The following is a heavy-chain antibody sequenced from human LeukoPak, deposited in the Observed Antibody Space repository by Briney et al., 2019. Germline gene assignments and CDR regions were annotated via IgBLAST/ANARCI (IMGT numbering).Heavy chain of an antibody. Sequence: SETLSLTCTVSGGSISSSSYYWGWVRQPPGKGLEWIGSIYYSGSTYYNPSLKSRVTISVDTSKYQFSLKLTSVTAADTAVYYCARVPSQYLTDAFDIWGQGTMVTVSS. CDR3: ARVPSQYLTDAFDI. J-gene: IGHJ3*02. CDR1: GGSISSSSYY. CDR2: IYYSGST. V-gene: IGHV4-39*07. D-gene: IGHD4-11*01.